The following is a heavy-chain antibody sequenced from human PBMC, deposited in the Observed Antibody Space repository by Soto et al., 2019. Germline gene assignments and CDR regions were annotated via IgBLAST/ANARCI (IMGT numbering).Heavy chain of an antibody. CDR1: GGSLSSYY. J-gene: IGHJ5*02. Sequence: QVQLQESGPGLVKPSETLSLTCTVSGGSLSSYYLTWIRQYPGKGLEWIGYVYFSGNTNYNHSLKSRVTISIDTSKHQFSLRLASVTAADTAFYYCGSVRPSGYVLSWGQGTLVTVSS. D-gene: IGHD6-25*01. V-gene: IGHV4-59*01. CDR2: VYFSGNT. CDR3: GSVRPSGYVLS.